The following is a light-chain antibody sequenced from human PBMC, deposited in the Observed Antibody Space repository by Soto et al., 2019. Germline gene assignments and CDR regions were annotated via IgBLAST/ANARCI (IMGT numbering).Light chain of an antibody. CDR1: QSFTSRS. CDR2: GAS. CDR3: QQYDSSPRT. V-gene: IGKV3-20*01. Sequence: EIVSTQSPGTLSLSTRERATLSCRASQSFTSRSLAWYQQKPGLAPRLLISGASNRAAGIPDRFSGSGSGTDFTLTISRLEPEDFAVYYCQQYDSSPRTVGQGTKVEI. J-gene: IGKJ1*01.